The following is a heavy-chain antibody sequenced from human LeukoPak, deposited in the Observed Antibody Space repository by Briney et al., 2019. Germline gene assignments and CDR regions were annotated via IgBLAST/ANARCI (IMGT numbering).Heavy chain of an antibody. CDR1: GFTFDDYA. V-gene: IGHV3-43*02. CDR2: ISGDGGST. D-gene: IGHD3-16*02. J-gene: IGHJ4*02. CDR3: AKDKDDYVWGSYRLTFDY. Sequence: GGSLRLSCAASGFTFDDYAMHWVRQAPGKGLEWVSLISGDGGSTYYADSVKGRFTISRDNSKNSLYLQMNSLRTEDTALYYCAKDKDDYVWGSYRLTFDYWGQGTLVTVSS.